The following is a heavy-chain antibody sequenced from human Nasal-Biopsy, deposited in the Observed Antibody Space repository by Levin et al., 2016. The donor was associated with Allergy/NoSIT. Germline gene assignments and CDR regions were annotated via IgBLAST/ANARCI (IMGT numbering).Heavy chain of an antibody. CDR2: INNDGADT. CDR1: GFTFNNYW. CDR3: TRDRPHTWFDP. J-gene: IGHJ5*02. V-gene: IGHV3-74*01. Sequence: GGSLRLSCVASGFTFNNYWMHWVRQVPGKGLVWVSRINNDGADTKYADSVKGRFTISRDNAKNTLYLQMNSLTVEDTAVYYCTRDRPHTWFDPWGQGTLVTVSS.